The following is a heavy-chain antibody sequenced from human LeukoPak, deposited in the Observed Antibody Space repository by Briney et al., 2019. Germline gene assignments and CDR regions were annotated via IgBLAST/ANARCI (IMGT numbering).Heavy chain of an antibody. CDR1: SSSISSSPYY. CDR3: ARVEVTQHAFDI. Sequence: PSETLSLTCTVSSSSISSSPYYWGWIRQSPGKGLEWIGSISYSGTTYYNPSLKSRVTISVDTSKNQFSLKLSSVTAADTAVYYCARVEVTQHAFDIWGQGTMVTVSS. D-gene: IGHD2-21*02. CDR2: ISYSGTT. V-gene: IGHV4-39*07. J-gene: IGHJ3*02.